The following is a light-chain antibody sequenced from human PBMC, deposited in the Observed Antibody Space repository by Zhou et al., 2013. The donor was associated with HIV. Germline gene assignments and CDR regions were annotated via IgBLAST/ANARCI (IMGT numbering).Light chain of an antibody. J-gene: IGKJ2*03. V-gene: IGKV1-8*01. CDR2: GAS. Sequence: AIRITQSPSSLSASTGDRVTISCRTSQTIGSYLAWYQQKPGEAPKLLVYGASTLQSGVPSRFSGSGSGTNFTLTINCLQSEDFATYYCQQYYTYLYSFGQGTKLEMK. CDR1: QTIGSY. CDR3: QQYYTYLYS.